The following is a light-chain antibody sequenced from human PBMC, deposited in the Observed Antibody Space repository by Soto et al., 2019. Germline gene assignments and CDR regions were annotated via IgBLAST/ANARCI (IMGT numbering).Light chain of an antibody. J-gene: IGLJ1*01. CDR1: SSNIGSNA. V-gene: IGLV1-44*01. Sequence: QSVLTQPPSASGTPGQRVTISCSGSSSNIGSNAVNWFQQLPGTAPKLLIYSSNKRPSGVPDRFSGSKSGTSASLAISGLQPEDETDYYCAAWDESLNGYVFGTGTKVTVL. CDR3: AAWDESLNGYV. CDR2: SSN.